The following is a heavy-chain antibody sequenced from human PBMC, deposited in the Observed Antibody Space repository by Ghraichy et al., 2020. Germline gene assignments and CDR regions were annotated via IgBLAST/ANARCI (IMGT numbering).Heavy chain of an antibody. CDR2: ISHDGRNK. J-gene: IGHJ4*02. CDR3: AKGIRFLEWLSAYDY. V-gene: IGHV3-30*18. D-gene: IGHD3-3*01. Sequence: LGWKTGISHDGRNKDYVDSVRGRFTISRDNSKNTLYLQMNSLKTEDTAVYYCAKGIRFLEWLSAYDYWGQGPLV.